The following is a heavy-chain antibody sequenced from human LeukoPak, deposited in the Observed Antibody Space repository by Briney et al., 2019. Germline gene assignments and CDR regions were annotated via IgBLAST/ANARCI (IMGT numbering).Heavy chain of an antibody. J-gene: IGHJ4*02. CDR1: GGTFSSYA. CDR3: ARWQGNDNDSSGGGLDY. Sequence: SVKVSCKASGGTFSSYAISWVRQAPGQGLEWMGGIIPIFGTANYAQKFQGRVTITTGESTSTAYMELSSLRSEDTAVYYCARWQGNDNDSSGGGLDYWGQGTLVTVSS. V-gene: IGHV1-69*05. D-gene: IGHD3-22*01. CDR2: IIPIFGTA.